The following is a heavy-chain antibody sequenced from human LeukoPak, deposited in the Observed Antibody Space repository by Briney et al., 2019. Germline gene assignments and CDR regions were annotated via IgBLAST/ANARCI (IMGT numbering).Heavy chain of an antibody. CDR3: AKGRIDY. V-gene: IGHV3-30*18. CDR1: GFTFSSYG. J-gene: IGHJ4*02. CDR2: ISYDGSNK. Sequence: GRSLRLSCAASGFTFSSYGMHWVRQAPGKGLEWVAVISYDGSNKYYADSVKGRFTISRDNSKNTLYLQMNSLRAEDTAVYYCAKGRIDYWGQGTPVTVSS.